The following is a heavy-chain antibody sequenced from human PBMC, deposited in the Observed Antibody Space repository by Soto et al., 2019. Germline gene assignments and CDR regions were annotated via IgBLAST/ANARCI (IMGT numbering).Heavy chain of an antibody. J-gene: IGHJ4*02. CDR1: GFTFDDHT. CDR3: AKEKDRIFDY. Sequence: GGSLRLSCAGSGFTFDDHTMHWVRQAPGKGLEWVSLITWDAGSAFYADSVRGRFTISRGNSKNSLYLQMNSLRTEDSALYYCAKEKDRIFDYWGRGTPVTVSS. CDR2: ITWDAGSA. V-gene: IGHV3-43*01.